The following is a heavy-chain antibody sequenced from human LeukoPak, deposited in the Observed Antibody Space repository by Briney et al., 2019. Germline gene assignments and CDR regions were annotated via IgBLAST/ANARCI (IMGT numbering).Heavy chain of an antibody. Sequence: KSGGSLRLSCAASGFTFSSYSMNWVRQAPGKGLEWVSSISSSSSYIYYADSVKGRFTISRDNAKNSLYLQMNSLRAEDTAVYYCAREIGLAPRRSLWGAPDSSWAFDIWGQGTMVTVSS. D-gene: IGHD6-6*01. CDR2: ISSSSSYI. J-gene: IGHJ3*02. CDR3: AREIGLAPRRSLWGAPDSSWAFDI. CDR1: GFTFSSYS. V-gene: IGHV3-21*01.